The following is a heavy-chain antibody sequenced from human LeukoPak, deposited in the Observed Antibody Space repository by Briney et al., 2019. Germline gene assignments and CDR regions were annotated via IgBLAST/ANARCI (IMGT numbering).Heavy chain of an antibody. D-gene: IGHD2-2*01. Sequence: TGGSLRLSCAASGFTFSSYEMNWVRQAPGKGLEWVSYISSSGSTIYYADSVKGRFTISRDNSKNTLYLQMNSLRAEDTAVYYCAKDIYLGWEGIAVVPAAMDYWGQGTLVTVSS. J-gene: IGHJ4*02. CDR3: AKDIYLGWEGIAVVPAAMDY. CDR1: GFTFSSYE. CDR2: ISSSGSTI. V-gene: IGHV3-48*03.